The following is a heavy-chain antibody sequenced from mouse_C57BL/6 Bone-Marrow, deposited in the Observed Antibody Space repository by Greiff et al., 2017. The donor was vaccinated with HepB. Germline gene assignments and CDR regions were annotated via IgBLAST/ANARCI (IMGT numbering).Heavy chain of an antibody. Sequence: VQLQQSGAELVRPGASVKLSCTASGFNIKDDYMHWVKQRPEQGLEWIGWIDPENGDTEYASKFQGKATITADTSSNTAYLQLSSLTSEVTAVYYCTLSSGYYAMDYWGQGTSVTVSS. D-gene: IGHD3-2*02. CDR2: IDPENGDT. J-gene: IGHJ4*01. CDR3: TLSSGYYAMDY. CDR1: GFNIKDDY. V-gene: IGHV14-4*01.